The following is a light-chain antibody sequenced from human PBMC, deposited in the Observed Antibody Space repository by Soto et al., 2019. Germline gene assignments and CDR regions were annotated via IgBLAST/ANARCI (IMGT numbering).Light chain of an antibody. J-gene: IGKJ2*01. V-gene: IGKV3-20*01. CDR1: QSVSGSL. CDR2: GAS. CDR3: QQYASSSYT. Sequence: EIVLTQSPGTLSLSPGERATLSCRASQSVSGSLLAWYQQKPGQAPRLLIYGASRRATGSPDRFSGSGSGTDFTLTIARLEPEDFAVYYCQQYASSSYTFGQGTKVDIK.